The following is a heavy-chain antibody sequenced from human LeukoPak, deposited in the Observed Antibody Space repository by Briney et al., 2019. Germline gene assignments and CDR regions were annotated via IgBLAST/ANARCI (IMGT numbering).Heavy chain of an antibody. D-gene: IGHD3-10*01. CDR3: ASNMVRGVSDDFDI. Sequence: SETLSLTCTVSGGSINNYYWSWIRQPPGKGLEWIGFIYYSGSTNYNPSLKRRVTISVDTSGNQFSLKLSSVTAADTAVYYCASNMVRGVSDDFDIWGQGTMVTVSS. CDR2: IYYSGST. J-gene: IGHJ3*02. CDR1: GGSINNYY. V-gene: IGHV4-59*01.